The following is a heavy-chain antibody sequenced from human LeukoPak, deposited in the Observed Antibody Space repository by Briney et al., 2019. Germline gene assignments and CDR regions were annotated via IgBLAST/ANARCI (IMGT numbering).Heavy chain of an antibody. J-gene: IGHJ5*02. CDR2: INPNSGGT. V-gene: IGHV1-2*02. D-gene: IGHD2-2*01. CDR3: ARKEYCSSTSCYHNWFDP. Sequence: GASVKVSCKASGYTFTGYYMHWVRQAPGQGLEWMGWINPNSGGTNYAQKFQGRVTMTRDTSISTAYMELSRLRSDDTAVYYCARKEYCSSTSCYHNWFDPWGQGTLVTVSS. CDR1: GYTFTGYY.